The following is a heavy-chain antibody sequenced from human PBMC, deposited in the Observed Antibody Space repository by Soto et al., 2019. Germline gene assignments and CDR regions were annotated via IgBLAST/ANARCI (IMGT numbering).Heavy chain of an antibody. CDR2: IYWDDDK. CDR1: GFSLDTWGVG. J-gene: IGHJ4*02. Sequence: QITLKESGPTLVRPTQTLTLTCTVSGFSLDTWGVGVGWIRQSPGKAPQWLALIYWDDDKRYSPSLKNRLTITKDTSKNQVVLTLTNMDPVDTVTSSCARARGSWGSYYFAHGGQGTLVPVSS. D-gene: IGHD3-16*01. V-gene: IGHV2-5*02. CDR3: ARARGSWGSYYFAH.